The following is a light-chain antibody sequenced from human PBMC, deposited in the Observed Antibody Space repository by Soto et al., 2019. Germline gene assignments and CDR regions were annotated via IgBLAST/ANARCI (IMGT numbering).Light chain of an antibody. J-gene: IGKJ4*01. V-gene: IGKV3-11*01. CDR1: QSVSRH. CDR2: DAS. CDR3: QQRNNWPPVT. Sequence: IVLKLSPGTLSLSPGERATLSCRASQSVSRHLAWYQQKPGQAPRLLIYDASNRATGIPARFSGSGSGTDFTLTISSLEPEDFAVYYCQQRNNWPPVTFGGGTKVDIK.